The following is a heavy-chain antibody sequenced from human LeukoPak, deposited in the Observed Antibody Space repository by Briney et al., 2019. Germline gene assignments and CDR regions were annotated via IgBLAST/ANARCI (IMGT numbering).Heavy chain of an antibody. V-gene: IGHV7-4-1*02. J-gene: IGHJ4*02. CDR3: AIHHSDSSGYFSY. D-gene: IGHD3-22*01. CDR2: IDTKTGNP. CDR1: GYTFISCA. Sequence: GASVKVSCKASGYTFISCAINWVRQAPGQGLEYMGWIDTKTGNPTYAQGFTGRFVFSLDTSVSTAYLQVSSLKAEDTAVYYCAIHHSDSSGYFSYWGQGALVTVSS.